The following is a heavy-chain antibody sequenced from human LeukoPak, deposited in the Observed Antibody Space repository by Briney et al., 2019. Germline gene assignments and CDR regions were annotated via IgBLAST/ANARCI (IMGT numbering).Heavy chain of an antibody. CDR1: GFTFSSYA. J-gene: IGHJ4*02. Sequence: PGGSLRLSCAASGFTFSSYAMPWVRQAPGKGLEWVAVISYDGSNKYYADSVKGRFTISRDNSKNTLYLQMNSLRAEDTAVYYCARDIVPSYYDYVWGSYRYDYWGQGTLVTVSS. D-gene: IGHD3-16*02. CDR3: ARDIVPSYYDYVWGSYRYDY. V-gene: IGHV3-30*04. CDR2: ISYDGSNK.